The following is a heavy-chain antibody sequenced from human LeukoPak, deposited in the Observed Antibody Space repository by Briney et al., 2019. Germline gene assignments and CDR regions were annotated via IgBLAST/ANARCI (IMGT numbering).Heavy chain of an antibody. Sequence: GGSLRLSCAASGFTFSSCSMNWVRQAPGKGLEWVSYISSSSSTIYYADSVKGRFTISRDNAKNSLYLQMNSLRAEDTAVYYCARGPSGYHNTGGQGTLVTVSS. CDR1: GFTFSSCS. D-gene: IGHD5-12*01. CDR3: ARGPSGYHNT. V-gene: IGHV3-48*01. CDR2: ISSSSSTI. J-gene: IGHJ4*02.